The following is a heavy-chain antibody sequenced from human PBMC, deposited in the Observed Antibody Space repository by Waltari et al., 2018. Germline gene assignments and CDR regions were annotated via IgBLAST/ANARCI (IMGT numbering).Heavy chain of an antibody. D-gene: IGHD5-18*01. CDR2: VFHSGST. CDR1: GGSMTSHY. J-gene: IGHJ6*03. CDR3: ARDILHSFYYYMDV. Sequence: QVQLQESGPGLVKPSETLSLTCTVSGGSMTSHYWSWIRQPPGKGREWVGYVFHSGSTNYNPSLKSRVTMSLDTSKSQFSLRLTSVTPADTAVYYCARDILHSFYYYMDVWGKGTMVTVSS. V-gene: IGHV4-59*11.